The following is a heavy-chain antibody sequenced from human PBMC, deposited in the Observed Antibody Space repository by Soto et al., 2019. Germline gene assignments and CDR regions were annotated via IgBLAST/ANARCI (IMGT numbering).Heavy chain of an antibody. CDR3: AKMVSYGVVVAANPPYYFDY. CDR1: GFTFDDYA. V-gene: IGHV3-9*01. J-gene: IGHJ4*02. CDR2: INWNSAGI. D-gene: IGHD2-15*01. Sequence: GGSLRLSCAASGFTFDDYAMHWVRQAPGKGLEWVSGINWNSAGIGYADSVKGRFTISRDNAKNSLYLQMNSLRAEDTALYYCAKMVSYGVVVAANPPYYFDYWGQGTLVTVSS.